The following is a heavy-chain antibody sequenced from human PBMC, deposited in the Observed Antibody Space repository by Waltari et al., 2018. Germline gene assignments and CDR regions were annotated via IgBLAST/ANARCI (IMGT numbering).Heavy chain of an antibody. CDR3: ARVRQQLVGFDY. D-gene: IGHD6-13*01. CDR1: GGSISSYY. J-gene: IGHJ4*02. V-gene: IGHV4-59*01. CDR2: IYYSGST. Sequence: QVQLQESGPGLVKPSETLSLTCTVSGGSISSYYWSWIRQPPGKGLEWIGYIYYSGSTNYNPYSKSRVTISVDTSKNQFSLKLSSVTAADTAVYYCARVRQQLVGFDYWGQGTLVTVSS.